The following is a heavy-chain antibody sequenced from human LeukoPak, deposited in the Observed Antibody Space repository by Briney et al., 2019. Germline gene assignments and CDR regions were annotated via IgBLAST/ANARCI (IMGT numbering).Heavy chain of an antibody. CDR3: AKSPRGYCSGDNCYPRFDY. V-gene: IGHV4-39*07. CDR2: ISYSGST. D-gene: IGHD2-15*01. CDR1: GGPISSSSYY. Sequence: SETLSLTCTVSGGPISSSSYYWGWIRQSPGKGLEWIGTISYSGSTYYSPSLKSRVSISVDTSKNQFSLKLSSVTAADTAVYYCAKSPRGYCSGDNCYPRFDYWGQGTLVTVSS. J-gene: IGHJ4*02.